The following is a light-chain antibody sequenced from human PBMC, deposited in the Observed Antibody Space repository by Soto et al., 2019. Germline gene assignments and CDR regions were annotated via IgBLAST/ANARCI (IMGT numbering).Light chain of an antibody. J-gene: IGKJ4*01. CDR3: QQYGRLPLS. CDR2: VAS. V-gene: IGKV3-20*01. CDR1: QSLTSSF. Sequence: EILLTQSPGTLSLSPGDRATLSCRASQSLTSSFLAWYQQKPGQTPRRLIYVASIRATDIPDRFSGSGSGTDFTLTISRLEPEDFAVYFCQQYGRLPLSFGGGTKVEIK.